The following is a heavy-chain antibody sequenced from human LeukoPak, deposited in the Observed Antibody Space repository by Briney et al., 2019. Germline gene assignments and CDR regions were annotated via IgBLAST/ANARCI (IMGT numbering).Heavy chain of an antibody. J-gene: IGHJ4*02. CDR1: GFTFSSYG. D-gene: IGHD5-18*01. V-gene: IGHV3-33*03. CDR3: AKDINWRSSSGYFFDY. CDR2: IWYDGSNK. Sequence: GGSLRLSCAASGFTFSSYGMHWVRQAPGKGLEWVAVIWYDGSNKYYADSVKGRFTISRDNAKNSLYLQMNSLSTEDTALYYCAKDINWRSSSGYFFDYWGQGTLVTVSS.